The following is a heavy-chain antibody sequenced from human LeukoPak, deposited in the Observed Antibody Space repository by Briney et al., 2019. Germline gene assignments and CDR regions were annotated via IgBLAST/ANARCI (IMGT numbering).Heavy chain of an antibody. CDR1: GYSFTSYW. J-gene: IGHJ3*02. D-gene: IGHD6-19*01. CDR2: IYPGDSDT. Sequence: GESLKISCEGSGYSFTSYWIGWVRQMPGKGLEWMGIIYPGDSDTRYSPSFQGQVTISADKSISTAYLQWSSLKASDTAMYYCARRSSGWHDAFDIWGQGTMVTVSS. CDR3: ARRSSGWHDAFDI. V-gene: IGHV5-51*01.